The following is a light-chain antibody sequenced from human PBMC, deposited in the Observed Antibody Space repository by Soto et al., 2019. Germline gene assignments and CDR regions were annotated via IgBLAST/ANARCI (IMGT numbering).Light chain of an antibody. V-gene: IGLV2-14*03. Sequence: QSALTQPASMSGSPGQSITISCTGTSSDVGGYNYVSWYQQHPGKAPKLMIYYVSHRPSGVSNRFSGSKSGNTASLTISGLQAEDEADYYCSSYTSINSYVFGTGTKVTVL. CDR3: SSYTSINSYV. J-gene: IGLJ1*01. CDR2: YVS. CDR1: SSDVGGYNY.